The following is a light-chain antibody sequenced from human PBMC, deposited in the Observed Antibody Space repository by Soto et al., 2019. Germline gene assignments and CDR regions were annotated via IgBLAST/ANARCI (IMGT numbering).Light chain of an antibody. J-gene: IGLJ2*01. V-gene: IGLV2-14*01. CDR3: SSYTSSSTPV. CDR1: SSDVGGYNY. Sequence: QSALTQPASVSGSPGQSITISCTGTSSDVGGYNYVSWYQQHPDKAPKLMIYEVSHRPSGVSKRFSGSKSGNTASLTISGLQAEDEADYYCSSYTSSSTPVFGGGTKLTVL. CDR2: EVS.